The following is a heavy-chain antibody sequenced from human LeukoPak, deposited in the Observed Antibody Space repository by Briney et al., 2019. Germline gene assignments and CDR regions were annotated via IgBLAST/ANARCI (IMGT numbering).Heavy chain of an antibody. CDR2: IHYSGSN. CDR3: ARDLAAAVTFDY. J-gene: IGHJ4*02. CDR1: GGSVTSYY. D-gene: IGHD6-13*01. V-gene: IGHV4-4*08. Sequence: SETLSLTCSVSGGSVTSYYWSWIRQPPGKGLEWIGHIHYSGSNNYNPSLKSRVTMFVDKSKNQISLRLSSVTAADTAVYYCARDLAAAVTFDYWGQGTLVTVSS.